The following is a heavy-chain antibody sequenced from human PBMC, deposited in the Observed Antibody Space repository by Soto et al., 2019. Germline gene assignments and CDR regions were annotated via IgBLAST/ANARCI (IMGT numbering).Heavy chain of an antibody. Sequence: QVQLQESGPGLVKPSQTLSLTCTVSGGSISSGDYYWSWIRQHPGKGLEWIGYIYYSGSTSYNLSLKSRVTISVDTSKNQFSLKLSSVTAADTAVYYCARGECSGGTCSNFDYWGQGTLVTVSS. CDR3: ARGECSGGTCSNFDY. D-gene: IGHD2-15*01. V-gene: IGHV4-31*03. CDR1: GGSISSGDYY. J-gene: IGHJ4*02. CDR2: IYYSGST.